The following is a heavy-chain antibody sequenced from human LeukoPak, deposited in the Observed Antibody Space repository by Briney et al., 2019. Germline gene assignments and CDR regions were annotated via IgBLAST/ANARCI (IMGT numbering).Heavy chain of an antibody. CDR1: GYTFTGYY. J-gene: IGHJ3*02. V-gene: IGHV1-2*02. Sequence: ASVKVSCKASGYTFTGYYMHWVRQAPGQGLEWMGWINPNSGGTNYAQKLQGRVTMTTDTSTSTAYMELRSLRSDDTAVYYCARDPAVGGSSGWADAFDIWGQGTMVTVSS. D-gene: IGHD6-19*01. CDR3: ARDPAVGGSSGWADAFDI. CDR2: INPNSGGT.